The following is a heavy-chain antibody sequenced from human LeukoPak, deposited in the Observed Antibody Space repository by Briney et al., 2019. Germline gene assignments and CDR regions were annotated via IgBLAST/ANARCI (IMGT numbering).Heavy chain of an antibody. CDR3: AREGDYDYVWGSYRLYNWFDP. CDR2: INSDGSST. J-gene: IGHJ5*02. CDR1: GFTFSSYW. D-gene: IGHD3-16*02. Sequence: PGGSLRLSCAASGFTFSSYWMHWVRQAPGKGLVWVSRINSDGSSTSYADSVKGRFTISRDNAKNTLYLQMNSLRAEDTAVYYCAREGDYDYVWGSYRLYNWFDPWGQGTLVTVSS. V-gene: IGHV3-74*01.